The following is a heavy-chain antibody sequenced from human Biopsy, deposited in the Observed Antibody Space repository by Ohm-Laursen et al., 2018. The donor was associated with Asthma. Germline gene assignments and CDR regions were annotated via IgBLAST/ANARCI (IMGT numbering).Heavy chain of an antibody. CDR2: ISYTGSA. V-gene: IGHV4-39*01. J-gene: IGHJ4*02. Sequence: SDTLSLTCTVSGGSMSSSSYYWGWIRQPPGKGLEWMGSISYTGSAYHNPSLKSRVTISVDTSKNHFSLKLSSVTAADTAVYFCARQGGLERYFDYWGQGTLVTVSS. CDR3: ARQGGLERYFDY. D-gene: IGHD3-16*01. CDR1: GGSMSSSSYY.